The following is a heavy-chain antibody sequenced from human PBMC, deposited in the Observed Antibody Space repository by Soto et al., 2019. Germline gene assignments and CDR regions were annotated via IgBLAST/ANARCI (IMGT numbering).Heavy chain of an antibody. CDR2: ISSSSSYI. V-gene: IGHV3-21*01. J-gene: IGHJ6*02. Sequence: EVQLVESGGGLVKPGGSLRLSCAASGFTFSSYSMNWVRQAPGKGLEWVSSISSSSSYIYYADSVKGRFTISRDNAKNSVYLQMNSLRAEDTAVYYGASVAQPRAGANGRHYYYGMDVWGQGTTVTVSS. CDR3: ASVAQPRAGANGRHYYYGMDV. CDR1: GFTFSSYS. D-gene: IGHD5-12*01.